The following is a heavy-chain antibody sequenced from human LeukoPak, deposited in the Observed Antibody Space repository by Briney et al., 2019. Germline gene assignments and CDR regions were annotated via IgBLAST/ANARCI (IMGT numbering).Heavy chain of an antibody. CDR3: ARDRPNYYGSDGHYYRRDGDY. D-gene: IGHD3-22*01. CDR1: GFTFTIYA. J-gene: IGHJ4*02. CDR2: ITSRDGTT. Sequence: QTGGSLILSCAASGFTFTIYAMSWVRQAPGRGLEWVSSITSRDGTTYYAGSVRGRFTISRDNSKNTLYLQMNSLRVEGTAVYFCARDRPNYYGSDGHYYRRDGDYWGQGTLVTVSS. V-gene: IGHV3-23*01.